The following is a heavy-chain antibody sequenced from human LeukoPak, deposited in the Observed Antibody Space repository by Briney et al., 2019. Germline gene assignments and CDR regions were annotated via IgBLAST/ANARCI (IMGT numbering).Heavy chain of an antibody. J-gene: IGHJ4*02. CDR2: ISPNNGNT. CDR1: GGTFSSYA. D-gene: IGHD3-10*01. CDR3: ARDRYTGSGSYFF. Sequence: GASVKVSCKASGGTFSSYAISWVRQAPGQGLEWMGWISPNNGNTKYARKFLDRVTMTTDTSTSTAYMELRSLTSDDTAVYYCARDRYTGSGSYFFWGQGTLVTVSS. V-gene: IGHV1-18*01.